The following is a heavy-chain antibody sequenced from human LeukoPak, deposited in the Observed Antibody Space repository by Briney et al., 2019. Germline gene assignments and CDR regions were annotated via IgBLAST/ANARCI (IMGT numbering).Heavy chain of an antibody. D-gene: IGHD2-8*01. V-gene: IGHV4-39*07. J-gene: IGHJ4*02. CDR2: IYHSGST. CDR3: ARVTSRLGVCDY. Sequence: SETLSLTCTVSGGSISSSGYYWGWIRQPPGKGLEWIGSIYHSGSTYYNPSLKSRVTISVDTSKNQFSLKLGSVTAADTAVYYCARVTSRLGVCDYWGQGSLVTVSS. CDR1: GGSISSSGYY.